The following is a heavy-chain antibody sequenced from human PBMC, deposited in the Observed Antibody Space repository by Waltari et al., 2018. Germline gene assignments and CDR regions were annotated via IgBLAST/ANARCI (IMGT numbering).Heavy chain of an antibody. Sequence: QLQLQESGPGLVKPSGTLYLTCAVSGDSMSSTDWWRWVRQSPVKGLEWIGQVQRSGITNCNPSFASRVTVSIDTSTNQFSLKVTSATAADTAVHFCARDRGRGIYLDSWGQGTLVTVSP. D-gene: IGHD2-15*01. V-gene: IGHV4-4*02. CDR2: VQRSGIT. CDR3: ARDRGRGIYLDS. CDR1: GDSMSSTDW. J-gene: IGHJ4*02.